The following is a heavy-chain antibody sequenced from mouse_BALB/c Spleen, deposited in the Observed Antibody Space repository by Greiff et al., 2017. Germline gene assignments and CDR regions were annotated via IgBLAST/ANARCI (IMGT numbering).Heavy chain of an antibody. CDR1: GFAFSSYD. Sequence: EVKLEESGGGLVKPGGSLKLSCAASGFAFSSYDMSWVRQTPEKRLEWVAYISSGGGSTYYPDTVKGRFTISRDNAKNTLYLQMSSLKSEDTAMYYCARHPPGDYDLFAYWGQGTLVTVSA. CDR2: ISSGGGST. V-gene: IGHV5-12-1*01. J-gene: IGHJ3*01. D-gene: IGHD2-4*01. CDR3: ARHPPGDYDLFAY.